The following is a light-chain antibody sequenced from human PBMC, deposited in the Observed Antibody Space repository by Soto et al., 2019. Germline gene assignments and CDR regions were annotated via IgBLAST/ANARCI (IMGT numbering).Light chain of an antibody. CDR1: QGVSGW. CDR3: QQAESFPLT. CDR2: ATS. Sequence: DIQLTQSPSSVSASVGDRVTITCRASQGVSGWLAWYQQKPRKAPKLLIYATSTLQSGVPSRFSGSGSGTEFVLTISSLQPEDFATYYCQQAESFPLTFGQGTRLEIK. V-gene: IGKV1-12*01. J-gene: IGKJ5*01.